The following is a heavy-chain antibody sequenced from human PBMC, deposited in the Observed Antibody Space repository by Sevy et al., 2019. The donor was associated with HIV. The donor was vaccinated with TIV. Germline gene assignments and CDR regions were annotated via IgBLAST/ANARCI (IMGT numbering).Heavy chain of an antibody. D-gene: IGHD6-19*01. CDR1: GFTFSNCW. CDR2: INEGGNKK. CDR3: ARENALGCGWTDIDY. Sequence: GGYLRLSCAASGFTFSNCWMSWVRQAPGKGLEWVANINEGGNKKFYLDSVKGRFTISRDNAKNSLFLQMNSLTAEDTAVYYCARENALGCGWTDIDYWGQGTPVTVSS. V-gene: IGHV3-7*03. J-gene: IGHJ4*02.